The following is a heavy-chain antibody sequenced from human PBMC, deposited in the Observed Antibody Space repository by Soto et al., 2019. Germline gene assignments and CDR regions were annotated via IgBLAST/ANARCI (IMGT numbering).Heavy chain of an antibody. J-gene: IGHJ5*02. CDR2: IFYLGSS. V-gene: IGHV4-39*01. Sequence: ETLSLTCTVSGDSIISSDFYWGWVRQPPGKGLEWIGSIFYLGSSYYNPSLKSRVTMSVDTSKNQFSLRLRSVTAADTALYFCARHSLALRKNNWFDPWGQGIMVTVSS. D-gene: IGHD3-3*02. CDR3: ARHSLALRKNNWFDP. CDR1: GDSIISSDFY.